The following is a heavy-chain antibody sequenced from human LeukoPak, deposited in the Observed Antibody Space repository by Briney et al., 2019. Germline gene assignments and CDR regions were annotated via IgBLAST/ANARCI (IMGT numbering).Heavy chain of an antibody. CDR2: ISGTGGTT. CDR1: GFTLSSYG. J-gene: IGHJ4*02. D-gene: IGHD5-24*01. V-gene: IGHV3-23*01. Sequence: PGGSLRLSCAASGFTLSSYGMHWVRQAPGKGLEWISAISGTGGTTYYADSVKGRFTISRDNSKNTLYLQMDSLRAEDTAVYYCATRDPPLDYWGQGTLVTVSS. CDR3: ATRDPPLDY.